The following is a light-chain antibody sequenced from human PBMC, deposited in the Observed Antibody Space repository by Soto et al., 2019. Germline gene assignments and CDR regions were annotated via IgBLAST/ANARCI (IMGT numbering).Light chain of an antibody. CDR3: QQYHRSSIT. V-gene: IGKV1-5*01. J-gene: IGKJ5*01. CDR1: QSLNNG. CDR2: DAS. Sequence: DIQITQSPSTLSASVGDRVTITCRASQSLNNGLAWYQQKPGKAPNLLIYDASTLERGVSSRFSGTGSGTEFTLTISSLQPDDFATYYCQQYHRSSITFGQGTRLEIK.